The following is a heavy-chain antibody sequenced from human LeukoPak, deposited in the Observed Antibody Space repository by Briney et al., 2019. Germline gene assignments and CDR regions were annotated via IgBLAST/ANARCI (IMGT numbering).Heavy chain of an antibody. D-gene: IGHD4-17*01. CDR3: ARRGLTTVTTPFEFDY. Sequence: SVKVSCKASGGTFSSYAISGVRQAPGQRLEWMGGIIPIFGTAKYAQKFQGRVTITADKSTSTAYMELSSLRSEDTAVYDCARRGLTTVTTPFEFDYWGQGTLVTVSS. CDR2: IIPIFGTA. CDR1: GGTFSSYA. J-gene: IGHJ4*02. V-gene: IGHV1-69*06.